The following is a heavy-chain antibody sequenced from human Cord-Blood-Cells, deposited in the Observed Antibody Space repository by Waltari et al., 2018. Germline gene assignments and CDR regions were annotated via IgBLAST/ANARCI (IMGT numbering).Heavy chain of an antibody. CDR3: ARAYRSCDY. V-gene: IGHV4-38-2*01. J-gene: IGHJ4*02. CDR1: GYSISSGYY. Sequence: QVQLQESGPGLGKPSVTLSLTCAVSGYSISSGYYWGWIRQPPGKGLEWIGSSYHSGSTDYNPSLKSRVTISVDTSKNQFSLKLSSVTAADTSRYYCARAYRSCDYGGQGSLFTVAS. CDR2: SYHSGST. D-gene: IGHD2-15*01.